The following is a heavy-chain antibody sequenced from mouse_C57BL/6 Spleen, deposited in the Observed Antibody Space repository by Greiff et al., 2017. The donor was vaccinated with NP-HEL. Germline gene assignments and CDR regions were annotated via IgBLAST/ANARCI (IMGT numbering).Heavy chain of an antibody. CDR1: GYTFTSYW. J-gene: IGHJ2*01. CDR3: ARGADYDRDY. V-gene: IGHV1-69*01. Sequence: VQLQQPGAELVMPGASVKLSCKASGYTFTSYWMHWVKQRPGQGLEWIGEIDPSDSYTNYNQKFKGKSTLTVDKSSSTAYMQLSSLTSEDSAVYYCARGADYDRDYWGQGTTLTVSS. CDR2: IDPSDSYT. D-gene: IGHD2-4*01.